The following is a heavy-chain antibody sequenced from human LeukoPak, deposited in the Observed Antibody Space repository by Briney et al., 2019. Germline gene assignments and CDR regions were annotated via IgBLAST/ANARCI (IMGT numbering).Heavy chain of an antibody. CDR2: IYYSGST. J-gene: IGHJ4*02. V-gene: IGHV4-59*08. CDR3: ARTLVVIGVPHYFDY. Sequence: SETLSLTCTVSGGSISSYYWSWIRQPPGKGLEWIGYIYYSGSTNYNPSLKSRVTISVDTSKNQFSLKLSSVAAADTAVYYCARTLVVIGVPHYFDYWGQGTLVTVSS. CDR1: GGSISSYY. D-gene: IGHD2-15*01.